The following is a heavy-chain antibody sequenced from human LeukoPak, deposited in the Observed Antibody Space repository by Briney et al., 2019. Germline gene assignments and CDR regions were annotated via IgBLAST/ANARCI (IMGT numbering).Heavy chain of an antibody. D-gene: IGHD5-24*01. CDR2: ISYDGSNK. CDR1: GLTFNSYS. CDR3: ARGGGSSGWLQFDF. V-gene: IGHV3-30*04. Sequence: GQSLRLSCAASGLTFNSYSMHWVRQAPGKGLEWVAVISYDGSNKYYADSVKGRFTISRDNSKNMLYLQLNSLRAEDTAVYYCARGGGSSGWLQFDFWGQGTLVTVSS. J-gene: IGHJ4*02.